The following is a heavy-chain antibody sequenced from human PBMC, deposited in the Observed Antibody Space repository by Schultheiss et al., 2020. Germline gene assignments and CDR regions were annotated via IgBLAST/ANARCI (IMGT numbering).Heavy chain of an antibody. CDR2: IDPSDSYT. CDR3: ARLVDDSSGYYYYFDY. J-gene: IGHJ4*02. CDR1: GYSFTSYW. D-gene: IGHD3-22*01. Sequence: GGSLRLSCKGSGYSFTSYWISWVRQMPGKGLEWMGRIDPSDSYTNYSPSFQGHVTISADKSISTAYLQWSSLKASDTAMYYCARLVDDSSGYYYYFDYWGQGTLVTVSS. V-gene: IGHV5-10-1*01.